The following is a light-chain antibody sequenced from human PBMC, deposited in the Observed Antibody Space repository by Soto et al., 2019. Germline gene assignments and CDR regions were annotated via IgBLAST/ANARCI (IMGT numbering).Light chain of an antibody. CDR3: QQFNSWLWT. Sequence: EIVMTQSPATLSVSPGERATLSCRASQSVSRNVAWYQQKPGQAPRLLIHDASTRATGISVWFSGSESGTEFTLTISSLQSEDFAVYYCQQFNSWLWTFGQGTKVEIK. CDR2: DAS. CDR1: QSVSRN. J-gene: IGKJ1*01. V-gene: IGKV3-15*01.